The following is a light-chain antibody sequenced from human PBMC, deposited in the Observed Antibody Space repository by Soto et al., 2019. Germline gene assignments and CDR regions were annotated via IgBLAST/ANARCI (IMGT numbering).Light chain of an antibody. CDR2: GAS. CDR3: QQYGSFPRT. V-gene: IGKV3-20*01. CDR1: QSVSSSY. Sequence: EIVLTQSPGTLSLSPGERATLSCRGSQSVSSSYLAWYQQKPGQAPRLLIYGASSRATGIPDRFSGSGSGTDFTLTISRLEPEDFAVYYCQQYGSFPRTFGQGTKVEIK. J-gene: IGKJ1*01.